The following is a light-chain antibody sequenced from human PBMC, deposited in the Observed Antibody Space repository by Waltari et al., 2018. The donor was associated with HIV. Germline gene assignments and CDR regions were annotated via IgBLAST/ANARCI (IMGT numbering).Light chain of an antibody. CDR2: DAS. CDR3: QQRSNWPPGGAYT. V-gene: IGKV3-11*01. CDR1: QSVRSY. J-gene: IGKJ2*01. Sequence: DIVLPQSPATLSLSPGDRATLSCRASQSVRSYLAWYQQKPGQAPRLLIYDASDRATGTPARFSGSGSGTDFTRTSSSLEPEDFAVYYCQQRSNWPPGGAYTFGQGTKLEIK.